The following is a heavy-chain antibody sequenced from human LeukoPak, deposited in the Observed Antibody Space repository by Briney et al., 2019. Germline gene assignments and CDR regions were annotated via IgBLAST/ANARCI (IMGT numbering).Heavy chain of an antibody. CDR3: ARDAVHRDYGDTVNAYDL. Sequence: PSDTLSLTCAVSIDFLNGYHWSGIRQSPGKAVEWMGDIHHDGRTKYKSSFKSRVNIFLDSSKNEVSLRLSHVPPADTALYFCARDAVHRDYGDTVNAYDLWGQGTMVTVAP. CDR1: IDFLNGYH. J-gene: IGHJ3*01. V-gene: IGHV4-34*01. CDR2: IHHDGRT. D-gene: IGHD4-17*01.